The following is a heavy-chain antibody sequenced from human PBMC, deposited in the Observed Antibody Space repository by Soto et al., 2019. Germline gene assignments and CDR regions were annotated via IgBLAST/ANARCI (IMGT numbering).Heavy chain of an antibody. CDR2: IIPILGIA. CDR3: ARGGWRYAVGIEARFDY. D-gene: IGHD2-2*01. V-gene: IGHV1-69*02. J-gene: IGHJ4*02. CDR1: GGTFSSYT. Sequence: QVQLVQSGAEVKKPGSSVKVSCKASGGTFSSYTISWVRQAPGQGLEWMGRIIPILGIANYAQKFQGRVTITEDKSTSTAYMELSSLRSEDTAVYYYARGGWRYAVGIEARFDYWGQGTLVTVSS.